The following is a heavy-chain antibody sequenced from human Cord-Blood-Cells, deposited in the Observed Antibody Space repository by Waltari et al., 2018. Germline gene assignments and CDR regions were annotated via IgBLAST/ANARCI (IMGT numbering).Heavy chain of an antibody. V-gene: IGHV1-2*02. Sequence: QVQLVQSGAEVKKPGASVKVSCKASGYTFTGYYMHWVRQAPGQGLEWSGWSNPNRGGTNSAQMFQGRVTMTRDTSSSTAYMELGRRRSDDTAVYYCARGTGDAFDIWGQGTMVTVSS. J-gene: IGHJ3*02. CDR2: SNPNRGGT. D-gene: IGHD3-9*01. CDR1: GYTFTGYY. CDR3: ARGTGDAFDI.